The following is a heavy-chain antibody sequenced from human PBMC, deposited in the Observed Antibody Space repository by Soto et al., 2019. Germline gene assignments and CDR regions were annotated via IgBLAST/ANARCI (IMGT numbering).Heavy chain of an antibody. V-gene: IGHV1-3*01. Sequence: ASVKVSCKPSGYTFTAFAVHWVRQASGQRLEWMGWINVGNGDTKSSQNLQGRVTITMDTSASTVYLELSSLRSEDTAVYYCVRVGGSGWTLDFWGQGTLVTVSS. D-gene: IGHD6-25*01. CDR2: INVGNGDT. J-gene: IGHJ4*02. CDR3: VRVGGSGWTLDF. CDR1: GYTFTAFA.